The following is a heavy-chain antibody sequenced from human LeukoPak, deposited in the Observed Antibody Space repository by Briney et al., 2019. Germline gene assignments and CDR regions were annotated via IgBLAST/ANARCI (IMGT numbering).Heavy chain of an antibody. CDR3: ARSPLRYFDWLLYWDY. CDR1: GFTFSSYA. V-gene: IGHV3-30-3*01. D-gene: IGHD3-9*01. CDR2: ISYDGSNK. J-gene: IGHJ4*02. Sequence: GRSLRLSCAASGFTFSSYAMHWVRQAPGKGLEWVAVISYDGSNKYYADSVKGRFTISRDNSKNTLYLQMNSLRAEDTAVYYCARSPLRYFDWLLYWDYWGQGTLVTVSS.